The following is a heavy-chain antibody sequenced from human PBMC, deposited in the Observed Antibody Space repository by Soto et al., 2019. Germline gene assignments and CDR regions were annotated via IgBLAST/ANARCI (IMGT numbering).Heavy chain of an antibody. CDR1: GFTFSSYA. Sequence: PGGSLRLSCAASGFTFSSYAMSWVRQAPGKGLEWVSVIYSGGNTYYADSVKGRFTISRDSSRNTLYLQMKTLRAEDTAVYYCAKEDGSPFGYWGQGTLVTVSS. CDR2: IYSGGNT. CDR3: AKEDGSPFGY. V-gene: IGHV3-66*01. D-gene: IGHD3-10*01. J-gene: IGHJ4*02.